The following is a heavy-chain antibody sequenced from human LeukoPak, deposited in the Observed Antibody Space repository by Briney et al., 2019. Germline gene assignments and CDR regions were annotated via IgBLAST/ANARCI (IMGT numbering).Heavy chain of an antibody. V-gene: IGHV3-7*01. D-gene: IGHD1-26*01. CDR2: INQDGSEK. CDR1: GFTFSTYW. J-gene: IGHJ4*02. Sequence: GGSLRLSCAASGFTFSTYWMTWVRQAPGKGLEWVANINQDGSEKYYVDSVKGRFTISRDNAKNSLYLQTDSLRAEDTAMYYCARDASGSYYDYWGQGTLVTVSS. CDR3: ARDASGSYYDY.